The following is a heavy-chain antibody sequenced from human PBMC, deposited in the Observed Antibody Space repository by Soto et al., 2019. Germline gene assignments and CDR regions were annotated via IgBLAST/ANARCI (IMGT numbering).Heavy chain of an antibody. J-gene: IGHJ5*02. Sequence: SQTLSLTCAISGDSVSSNSAAWNWIRQSPSRGLEWLGRTYYRSKWYNDYAVSVKSRITINPDTSKNQFSLQLNSMTPEDTAVYYCARGWGYYDSSGYSWFDPWGQGTLVTV. V-gene: IGHV6-1*01. CDR1: GDSVSSNSAA. CDR3: ARGWGYYDSSGYSWFDP. CDR2: TYYRSKWYN. D-gene: IGHD3-22*01.